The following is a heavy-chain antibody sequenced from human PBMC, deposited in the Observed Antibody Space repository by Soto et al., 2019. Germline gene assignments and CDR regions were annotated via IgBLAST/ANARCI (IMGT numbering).Heavy chain of an antibody. V-gene: IGHV1-46*01. CDR3: ASGYCSGGSCYSTADYGMDV. D-gene: IGHD2-15*01. J-gene: IGHJ6*02. CDR1: GYTFTSYY. Sequence: ASVKVSCKASGYTFTSYYMHWVRQAPGQGLEWMGIINPSGGSTSYAQKFQGRVTMTRDTSTSTVYMELSSLRSEDTAVYYCASGYCSGGSCYSTADYGMDVWGQGTTVTVSS. CDR2: INPSGGST.